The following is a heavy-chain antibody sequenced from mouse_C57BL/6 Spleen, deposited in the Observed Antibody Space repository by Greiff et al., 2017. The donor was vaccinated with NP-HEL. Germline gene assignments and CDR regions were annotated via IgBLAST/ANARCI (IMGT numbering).Heavy chain of an antibody. V-gene: IGHV2-2*01. J-gene: IGHJ4*01. CDR1: GFSLTSYG. CDR2: LWSGGST. CDR3: ARRGVYDYDNYAMDY. D-gene: IGHD2-4*01. Sequence: VKLMESGPGLVQPSQSLSITCTVSGFSLTSYGVHWVRQSPGKGLEWLGVLWSGGSTDYNAAFISRLSISKDNSKSQVFFKMNSLQADDTAIYYCARRGVYDYDNYAMDYWGQGTSVTVSS.